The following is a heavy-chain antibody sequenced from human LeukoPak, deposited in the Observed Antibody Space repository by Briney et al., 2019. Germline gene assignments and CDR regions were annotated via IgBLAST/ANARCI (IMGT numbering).Heavy chain of an antibody. Sequence: SETLSLTCTVSGGSISSGGYYWSWIRQHPGKGLEWIGYIYYSGSTYYNPSLKSRVTISVDTSKNQFSLELSSVTAADTAVYYCARLRGYDFWSGYYDPYYFDYWGQGTLVTVSS. CDR2: IYYSGST. CDR3: ARLRGYDFWSGYYDPYYFDY. CDR1: GGSISSGGYY. D-gene: IGHD3-3*01. V-gene: IGHV4-31*03. J-gene: IGHJ4*02.